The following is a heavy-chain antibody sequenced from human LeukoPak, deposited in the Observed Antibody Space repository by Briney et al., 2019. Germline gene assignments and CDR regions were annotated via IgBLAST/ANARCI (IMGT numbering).Heavy chain of an antibody. V-gene: IGHV4-59*01. CDR2: IYYSGST. CDR1: GGSISSYY. Sequence: SETLSLTCTVSGGSISSYYWSWIRQPPGKGLEWIGYIYYSGSTNYNPSLKSRVTISVDTSKNQFSLKLSSVTAADAAVYYCARDSGYYDFWSGYQPHYYYYMDVWGKGTTVTVSS. CDR3: ARDSGYYDFWSGYQPHYYYYMDV. J-gene: IGHJ6*03. D-gene: IGHD3-3*01.